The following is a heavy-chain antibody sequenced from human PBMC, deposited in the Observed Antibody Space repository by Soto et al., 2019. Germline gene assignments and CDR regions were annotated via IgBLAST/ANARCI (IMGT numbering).Heavy chain of an antibody. J-gene: IGHJ4*02. Sequence: QVQLVQSGAEVKKPGASVKVSCKASGYTFTSYGISWVRQAPGQGLEWMGWISAYNGYTNYAQKLQGRVTMTTDTSTSTAYMELGSLRSGDTAVYYCARDFDSSGYYYRGNDYWGQGTLVTVSS. CDR3: ARDFDSSGYYYRGNDY. CDR1: GYTFTSYG. V-gene: IGHV1-18*01. D-gene: IGHD3-22*01. CDR2: ISAYNGYT.